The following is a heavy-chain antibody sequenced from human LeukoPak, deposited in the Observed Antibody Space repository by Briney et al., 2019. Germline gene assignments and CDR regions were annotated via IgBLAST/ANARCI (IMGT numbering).Heavy chain of an antibody. CDR1: GFTFSSYS. CDR2: ISYDGSNK. J-gene: IGHJ6*02. CDR3: ARDTYSSSWPDYYYYGMDV. Sequence: PGGSLRLSCAASGFTFSSYSMNWVRQAPGKGLEWVAVISYDGSNKYYADSVKGRFTISRDNSKNTLYLQMNSLRAEDTAVYYCARDTYSSSWPDYYYYGMDVWGQGTTVTVSS. V-gene: IGHV3-30*03. D-gene: IGHD6-13*01.